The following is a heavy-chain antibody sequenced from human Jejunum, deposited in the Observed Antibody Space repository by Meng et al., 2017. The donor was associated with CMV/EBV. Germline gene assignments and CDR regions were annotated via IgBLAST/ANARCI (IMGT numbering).Heavy chain of an antibody. J-gene: IGHJ5*02. Sequence: GELWEEWGGVVQPGGCLRLSCAASGFTFSRYTMHWVRQAPGQGLEWLAIISYDGTNKYYADSLKGRFTISRDNSKNTAFLQMNSLRPDDTGVYYCTSDYGGFDPWGQGTLVTASS. CDR2: ISYDGTNK. CDR1: GFTFSRYT. D-gene: IGHD4/OR15-4a*01. CDR3: TSDYGGFDP. V-gene: IGHV3-30-3*01.